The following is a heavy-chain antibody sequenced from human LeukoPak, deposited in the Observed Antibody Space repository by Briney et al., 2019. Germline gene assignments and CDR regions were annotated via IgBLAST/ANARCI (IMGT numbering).Heavy chain of an antibody. V-gene: IGHV3-23*01. CDR3: AKGASNFDY. CDR1: GFTFNRFA. J-gene: IGHJ4*02. Sequence: GSLRLSCIGSGFTFNRFAMSWLRQAPGQGLEWVAAITASGAHTYYADSVKGRFTISRDNSKNTLYLQMNSLRAEDTAVYYCAKGASNFDYWGQGTLVTVSS. CDR2: ITASGAHT.